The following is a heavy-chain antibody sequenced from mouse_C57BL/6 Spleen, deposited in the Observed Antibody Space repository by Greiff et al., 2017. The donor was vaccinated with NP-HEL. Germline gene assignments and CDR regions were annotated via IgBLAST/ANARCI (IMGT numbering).Heavy chain of an antibody. D-gene: IGHD1-1*01. CDR1: GFTFSDAW. Sequence: EVKLMESGGGLVQPGGSMKLSCAASGFTFSDAWMDWVRQSPEKGLEWVAEIRNKANNHATYDAEAEKGRFTISRDDSKSSVYLQMNSLRAEDTGIYYCTLVYYCSSHYFDYWSQGTTLTVSS. CDR3: TLVYYCSSHYFDY. V-gene: IGHV6-6*01. CDR2: IRNKANNHAT. J-gene: IGHJ2*01.